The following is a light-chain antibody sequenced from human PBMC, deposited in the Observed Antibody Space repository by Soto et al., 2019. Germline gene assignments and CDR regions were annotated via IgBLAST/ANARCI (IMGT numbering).Light chain of an antibody. CDR3: QQTYNTPHT. J-gene: IGKJ4*01. V-gene: IGKV1-17*01. CDR1: QGIRND. CDR2: AAS. Sequence: DIQMTQSPSSLSASVGDRVTITCRASQGIRNDLGWYQQKPGKAPKRLIYAASSLQTGVPSNFSGSGSGTDFALTITSLRPEDSATYYCQQTYNTPHTFGGGTKVEIK.